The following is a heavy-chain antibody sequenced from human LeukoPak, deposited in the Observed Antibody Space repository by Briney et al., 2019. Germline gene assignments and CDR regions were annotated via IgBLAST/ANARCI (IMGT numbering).Heavy chain of an antibody. Sequence: GGVLRLSCEASGFTFRSYNMNWVRQAPGKGLEWLSYISISSSSIYYADSVKGRITISRDNAKNSLYLQMNSLRAEDSAVYYCARVGNDYTNYVEAFDIWGRGTMVTVPS. D-gene: IGHD4-11*01. CDR3: ARVGNDYTNYVEAFDI. CDR1: GFTFRSYN. J-gene: IGHJ3*02. CDR2: ISISSSSI. V-gene: IGHV3-48*01.